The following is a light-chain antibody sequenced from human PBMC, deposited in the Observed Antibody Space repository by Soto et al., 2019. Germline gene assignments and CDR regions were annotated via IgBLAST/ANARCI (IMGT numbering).Light chain of an antibody. CDR2: DVS. J-gene: IGLJ1*01. CDR1: SSDVGGYNY. Sequence: QSVLTQPHSVSGSPGQSVTISCTGTSSDVGGYNYVSWYQHHPGKAPKLIIYDVSERPSGVPDRFSGSKSGNTGNTASLTISGLQAEDEADYYCCSYVGSYTHVFGSGTKLTVL. V-gene: IGLV2-11*01. CDR3: CSYVGSYTHV.